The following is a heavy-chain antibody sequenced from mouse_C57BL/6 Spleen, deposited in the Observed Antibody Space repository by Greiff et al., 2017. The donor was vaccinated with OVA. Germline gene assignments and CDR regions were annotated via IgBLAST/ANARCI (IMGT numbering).Heavy chain of an antibody. CDR3: ARIDYYAMDY. CDR2: ISSGSSTI. V-gene: IGHV5-17*01. J-gene: IGHJ4*01. Sequence: EVHLVESGGGLVKPGGSLKLSCAASGFTFSDYGMHWVRQAPEKGLEWVAYISSGSSTIYYADTVKGRFTISRDNAKNTLFLQITSLRSEDTAMYYCARIDYYAMDYWGQGTSVTVSS. CDR1: GFTFSDYG.